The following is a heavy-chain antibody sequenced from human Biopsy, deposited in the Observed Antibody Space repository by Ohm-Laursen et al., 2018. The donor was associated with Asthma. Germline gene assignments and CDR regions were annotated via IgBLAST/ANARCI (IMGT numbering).Heavy chain of an antibody. CDR3: ARIAGSCISRTCYSLDF. J-gene: IGHJ4*02. D-gene: IGHD2-2*01. CDR2: INSVFGTT. CDR1: GGTFNTYV. V-gene: IGHV1-69*01. Sequence: SSVKVSCNSLGGTFNTYVIGWVRQAPGQGLEWMGGINSVFGTTTYPQKFQDRVTITADDSTSTVYMELSSLRSEDTAVYYCARIAGSCISRTCYSLDFWGQGTLVTVSS.